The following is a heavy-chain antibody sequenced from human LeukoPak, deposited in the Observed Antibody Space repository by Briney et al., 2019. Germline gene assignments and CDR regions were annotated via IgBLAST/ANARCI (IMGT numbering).Heavy chain of an antibody. J-gene: IGHJ6*03. D-gene: IGHD2-2*01. CDR2: INAGDGNT. CDR3: ARVGYCSSTSCSSYYYYYVDV. Sequence: GASVKVSCKASGYTFTSYAMHWVRQAPGQRLEWMGWINAGDGNTKYSQKFQGRVTITRDTSASTAYMELSSLRSEDTAVYYCARVGYCSSTSCSSYYYYYVDVWGKGTTVTVSS. V-gene: IGHV1-3*01. CDR1: GYTFTSYA.